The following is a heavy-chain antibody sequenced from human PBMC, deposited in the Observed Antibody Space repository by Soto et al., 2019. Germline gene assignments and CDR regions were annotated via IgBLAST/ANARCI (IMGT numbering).Heavy chain of an antibody. V-gene: IGHV3-64*01. CDR2: SSSSGGSA. Sequence: GGSLRLSCAASGFTFSSYAMHWVRQAPGKGLEYVSSSSSSGGSAHYANSVKGRFTISRDNSKNVLYLQMGSLRAEDMAVYYCARVRQSYGDYDYWGQGTLVTVSS. J-gene: IGHJ4*02. D-gene: IGHD4-17*01. CDR1: GFTFSSYA. CDR3: ARVRQSYGDYDY.